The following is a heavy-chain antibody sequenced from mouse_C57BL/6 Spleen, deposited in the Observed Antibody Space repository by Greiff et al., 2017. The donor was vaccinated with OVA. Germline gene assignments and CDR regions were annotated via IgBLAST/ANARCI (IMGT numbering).Heavy chain of an antibody. D-gene: IGHD4-1*01. J-gene: IGHJ2*01. Sequence: VQLQQPGAELVKPGASVKMSCKASGYTFTSYWITWVKQRPGQGLEWIGDIYPGSGSTNYNEKFKSKATLTVDTSSSTAYMQLSSLTSEDSAVYYCARSTGTKPYYFDYWGQGTTLTVSS. CDR1: GYTFTSYW. CDR3: ARSTGTKPYYFDY. CDR2: IYPGSGST. V-gene: IGHV1-55*01.